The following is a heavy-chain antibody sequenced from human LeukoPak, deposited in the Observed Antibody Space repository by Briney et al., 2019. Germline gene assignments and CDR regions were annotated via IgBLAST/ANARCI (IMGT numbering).Heavy chain of an antibody. CDR2: ISRGGNSK. CDR3: AREQFLDS. J-gene: IGHJ4*02. D-gene: IGHD4-11*01. CDR1: GFRFSDYY. V-gene: IGHV3-11*01. Sequence: PGGSLRLSCAASGFRFSDYYMSWIRQAPGKGLEWVSSISRGGNSKYSADSVKGRFTISRDNAKNSLDLHMDSLRPEDTAVYYCAREQFLDSWGQGTLVTVSS.